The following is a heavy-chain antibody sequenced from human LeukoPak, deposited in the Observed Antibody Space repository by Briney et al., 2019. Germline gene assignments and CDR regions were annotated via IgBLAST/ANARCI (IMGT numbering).Heavy chain of an antibody. J-gene: IGHJ4*01. CDR1: GFTFSSYA. CDR3: AKKPTHGKLVLKYYFDY. D-gene: IGHD6-6*01. CDR2: ISVSGGST. Sequence: GGSLRLSCAASGFTFSSYAMSWVRQAPGKGLEWVSAISVSGGSTYYAASVKGRFTISRDNSKNTVYLQMNSLRAEDTAVYYCAKKPTHGKLVLKYYFDYWGQGTLVTVSS. V-gene: IGHV3-23*01.